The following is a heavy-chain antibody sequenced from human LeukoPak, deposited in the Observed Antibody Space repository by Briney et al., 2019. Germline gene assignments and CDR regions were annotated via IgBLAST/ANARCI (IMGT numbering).Heavy chain of an antibody. V-gene: IGHV3-74*01. CDR2: INSDASST. Sequence: GGSLRLSCAASGFIFSSYWMHWVRQAPGKGLVWVSRINSDASSTGYADSVKGRFTISRDNAKSTLYLQMNSLRAEDTAVYYCARAPSGSRIDYWGQGTLVTVSS. D-gene: IGHD1-14*01. J-gene: IGHJ4*02. CDR3: ARAPSGSRIDY. CDR1: GFIFSSYW.